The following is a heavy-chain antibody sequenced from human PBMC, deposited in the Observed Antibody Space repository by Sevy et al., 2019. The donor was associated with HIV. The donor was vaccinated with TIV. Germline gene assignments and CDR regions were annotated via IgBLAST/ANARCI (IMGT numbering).Heavy chain of an antibody. CDR1: GGTFSSYA. CDR2: IIPNSGTA. J-gene: IGHJ4*02. Sequence: ASVKVSCKASGGTFSSYAISWVRQAPGQGLEWMGGIIPNSGTANYAQKFQGRVTITADESTSTAYMELSSLRSEDTAVSYCARDAQYYYDSSGYYGGGDYWGQGTLVTVSS. D-gene: IGHD3-22*01. V-gene: IGHV1-69*13. CDR3: ARDAQYYYDSSGYYGGGDY.